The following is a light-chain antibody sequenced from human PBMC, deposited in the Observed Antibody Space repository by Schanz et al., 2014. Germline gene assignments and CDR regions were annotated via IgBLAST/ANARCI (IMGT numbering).Light chain of an antibody. CDR1: ASNIGAGYD. J-gene: IGLJ2*01. CDR2: DNT. CDR3: QSYDTSLSGRI. V-gene: IGLV1-40*01. Sequence: QSVLTQPPSVSAAPGQGVTISCTGSASNIGAGYDVHWYQQVPGTAPKPLIFDNTNRPSGVPDRFSGSKSGTSASLAITGLQTEDEAHYYCQSYDTSLSGRIFGGGTKLTVL.